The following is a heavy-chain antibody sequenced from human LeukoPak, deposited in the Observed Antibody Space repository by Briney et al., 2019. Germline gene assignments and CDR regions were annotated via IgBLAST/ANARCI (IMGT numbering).Heavy chain of an antibody. CDR3: AREAYDSGSFRTDYYYMDV. V-gene: IGHV1-2*02. J-gene: IGHJ6*03. Sequence: ASVKVSCKASGYTFTGYYMLWVRQAPGDGLEWMGWIYPNSGGTNYAQKFQGRVTVTRDTSISTAYMELSRLRSDDTAVYYCAREAYDSGSFRTDYYYMDVWGKGTTVTISS. D-gene: IGHD3-10*01. CDR1: GYTFTGYY. CDR2: IYPNSGGT.